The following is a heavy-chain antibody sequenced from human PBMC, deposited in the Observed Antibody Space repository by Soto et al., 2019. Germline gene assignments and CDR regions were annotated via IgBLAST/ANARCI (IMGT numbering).Heavy chain of an antibody. V-gene: IGHV4-31*03. D-gene: IGHD1-1*01. CDR2: IYYTGNT. Sequence: QVQLQESGPGLVKPSQTLSLTCTVSGGSISSGGTGSYWTCIRQLPGKGLEWTGYIYYTGNTYYNPSLKSRPTISIDTSENQFSLKLTSVTAADTAVYFCASGHDAYKVRYWGQGTLVTVSS. CDR1: GGSISSGGTGSY. CDR3: ASGHDAYKVRY. J-gene: IGHJ4*02.